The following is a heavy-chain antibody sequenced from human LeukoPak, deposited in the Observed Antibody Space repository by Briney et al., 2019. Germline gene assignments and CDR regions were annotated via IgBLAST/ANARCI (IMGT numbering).Heavy chain of an antibody. CDR2: VTSYNGDT. CDR3: AKDWHILTGRNCFVP. D-gene: IGHD3-9*01. V-gene: IGHV1-18*01. J-gene: IGHJ5*02. Sequence: GASVKVSCKASGYTFNNYGISWVRQAPGQGLEWMGWVTSYNGDTNYAQKFQGRVTMSTDTSTNTAYMELRSLRFDDTAIYYCAKDWHILTGRNCFVPWGQGTLVTVSS. CDR1: GYTFNNYG.